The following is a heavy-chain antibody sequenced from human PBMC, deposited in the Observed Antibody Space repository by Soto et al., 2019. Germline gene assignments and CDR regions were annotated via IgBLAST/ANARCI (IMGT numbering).Heavy chain of an antibody. CDR1: GGSISSGDYY. D-gene: IGHD5-18*01. CDR2: IYYSGNT. V-gene: IGHV4-30-4*01. J-gene: IGHJ4*02. Sequence: PSETLSLTCPVSGGSISSGDYYWSWIRQPPGKGLEWIGYIYYSGNTYSNPSLKSRVTISVDTSKNQFSLKLNSVTAADTAVYYCASTRGYSYGYFRYFDYWGQGTLVTVSS. CDR3: ASTRGYSYGYFRYFDY.